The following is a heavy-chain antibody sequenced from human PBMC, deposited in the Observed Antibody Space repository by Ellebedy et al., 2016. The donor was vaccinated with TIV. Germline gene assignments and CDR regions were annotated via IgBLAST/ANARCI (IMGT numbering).Heavy chain of an antibody. V-gene: IGHV3-7*01. CDR3: TGRGGCNTSCSDH. Sequence: GGSLRLSXAASGIIFSNVWMGWVRQAPGKGLEWVANINKDGSEKYYADSVKGRFIISRDNAKNSSFLQMNSLRGDDAAMYYCTGRGGCNTSCSDHWGHGTVVSVSS. D-gene: IGHD3-16*01. CDR1: GIIFSNVW. J-gene: IGHJ4*01. CDR2: INKDGSEK.